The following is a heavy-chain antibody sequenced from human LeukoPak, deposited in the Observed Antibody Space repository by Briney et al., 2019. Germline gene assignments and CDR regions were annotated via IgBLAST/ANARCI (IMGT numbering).Heavy chain of an antibody. V-gene: IGHV1-8*02. CDR1: GGTFSSYA. CDR3: ARGSSGDYSVSGSAWFDP. CDR2: MNPNSGNT. J-gene: IGHJ5*02. Sequence: GASVKVSCKASGGTFSSYAINWVRLATGQGLEWMGWMNPNSGNTGYAQKFQGRVTMTRNTSVSTAYMDLSSLRSEDTAVYYCARGSSGDYSVSGSAWFDPWGQGTLVTVSS. D-gene: IGHD3-10*01.